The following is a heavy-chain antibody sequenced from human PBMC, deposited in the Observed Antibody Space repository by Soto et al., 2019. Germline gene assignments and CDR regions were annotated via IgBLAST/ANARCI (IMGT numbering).Heavy chain of an antibody. V-gene: IGHV4-59*01. D-gene: IGHD3-16*01. CDR1: GGSISSYY. CDR2: IYYSGST. CDR3: GRYVLPLDAFDI. Sequence: SETLSLTCTVSGGSISSYYWSWIRQPPGKGLEWIGYIYYSGSTNYNPSLKSRVTISVDTSKNQFSLKLSSVTAADTAVYYCGRYVLPLDAFDIGGQGTMVTVSS. J-gene: IGHJ3*02.